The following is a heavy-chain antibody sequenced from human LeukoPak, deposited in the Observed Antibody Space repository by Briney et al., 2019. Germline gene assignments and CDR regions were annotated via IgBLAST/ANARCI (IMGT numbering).Heavy chain of an antibody. J-gene: IGHJ3*01. V-gene: IGHV4-59*02. CDR2: YYYGGST. Sequence: SETLSLTCAFSGGSVNSHFCSWVRHSPGKELERIGYYYYGGSTLYNPSLSSRVTISVDASKNHFSLRLNSVTPADTGVYYCAIMGSAYGNAFDVWGQGTMVTVSP. CDR1: GGSVNSHF. D-gene: IGHD3-3*01. CDR3: AIMGSAYGNAFDV.